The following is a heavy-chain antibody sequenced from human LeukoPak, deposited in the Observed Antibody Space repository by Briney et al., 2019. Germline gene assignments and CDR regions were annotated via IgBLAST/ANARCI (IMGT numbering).Heavy chain of an antibody. CDR1: GFTFSDYH. V-gene: IGHV3-11*01. CDR2: ISSSGSTM. Sequence: GGSLRLSCVVSGFTFSDYHMSWIRQAPGKGLEWVSHISSSGSTMYYADSVKGRFTISRDNAKNSLYLQMNNLRAEDTAVYYCARMVQNTVTTGNLIDPWGQGTLVTVSS. D-gene: IGHD4-17*01. CDR3: ARMVQNTVTTGNLIDP. J-gene: IGHJ5*02.